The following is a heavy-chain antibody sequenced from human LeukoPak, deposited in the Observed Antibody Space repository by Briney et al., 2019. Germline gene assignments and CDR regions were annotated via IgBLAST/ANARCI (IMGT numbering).Heavy chain of an antibody. Sequence: GGSLRLSCAASGFTFRNYGMHWVRQAPGKGLDWVALISYDGSNKYYADSVKGRFTVSRDNSKNTLYLQMNSLRAEDTAVYYCAKGSIAAAGGWFDPWGQGTLVTVSS. D-gene: IGHD6-13*01. CDR3: AKGSIAAAGGWFDP. J-gene: IGHJ5*02. V-gene: IGHV3-30*18. CDR1: GFTFRNYG. CDR2: ISYDGSNK.